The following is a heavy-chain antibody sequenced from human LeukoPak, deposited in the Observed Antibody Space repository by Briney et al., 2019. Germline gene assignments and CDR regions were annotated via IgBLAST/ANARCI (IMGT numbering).Heavy chain of an antibody. Sequence: GRSLRLSCAASGFIFSTYGMHWVRQAPGKGLEWVAVIWADGSNTDYADSVKGRFTISKDNSKNTLYLQMSSLRAEDTAVYYCARSGGGTYFDNWGQGTLVTVSS. CDR2: IWADGSNT. CDR1: GFIFSTYG. J-gene: IGHJ4*02. CDR3: ARSGGGTYFDN. V-gene: IGHV3-33*01. D-gene: IGHD2-15*01.